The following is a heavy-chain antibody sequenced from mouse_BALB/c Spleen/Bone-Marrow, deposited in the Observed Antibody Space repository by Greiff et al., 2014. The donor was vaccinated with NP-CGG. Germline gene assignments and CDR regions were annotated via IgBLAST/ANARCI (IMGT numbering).Heavy chain of an antibody. CDR1: GYTFTSYY. CDR2: IYPGNVNA. D-gene: IGHD1-1*01. J-gene: IGHJ4*01. Sequence: VHLVESGPELVKPGASVRISCKASGYTFTSYYIHWVKQRPGQGLEWIGWIYPGNVNAKYNEKFKGKATLTADKSSSTAYMQLSSLTSGDSAVYFCARWGTTVVDAMDYWGQGTSVTVSS. CDR3: ARWGTTVVDAMDY. V-gene: IGHV1S56*01.